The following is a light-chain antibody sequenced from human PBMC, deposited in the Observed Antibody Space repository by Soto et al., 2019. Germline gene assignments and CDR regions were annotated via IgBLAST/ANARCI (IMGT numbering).Light chain of an antibody. Sequence: QSFLTQPPSASGTPGQRVTISCSGSSSNIGSNTVNWYQQLPGTAPKLLIYSNNQRPSGVPDRFSGSKSGTSASLAISGLQSEDEADYYCAAWDDSLNGQGVFGTGTKVTVL. CDR1: SSNIGSNT. CDR3: AAWDDSLNGQGV. V-gene: IGLV1-44*01. CDR2: SNN. J-gene: IGLJ1*01.